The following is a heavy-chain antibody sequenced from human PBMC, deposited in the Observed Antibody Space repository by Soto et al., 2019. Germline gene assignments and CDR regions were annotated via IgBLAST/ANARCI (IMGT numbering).Heavy chain of an antibody. CDR2: IKEDGSEK. J-gene: IGHJ3*02. CDR1: RFTFSGYW. V-gene: IGHV3-7*01. Sequence: EVQLVESGGDLVQPGGSLRLSCEDSRFTFSGYWMYWVRQAPGKGLEWVANIKEDGSEKNYVDSVRGRFTISRDNAKNSLYLQMNSLRAEDTAVYYCARGARIWGQGTMVTVS. CDR3: ARGARI.